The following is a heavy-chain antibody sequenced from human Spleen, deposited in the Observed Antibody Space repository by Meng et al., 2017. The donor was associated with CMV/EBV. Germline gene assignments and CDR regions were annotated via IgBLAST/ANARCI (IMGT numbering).Heavy chain of an antibody. CDR3: VRSSAWVRTGFDP. Sequence: LRGYGLALLQPSSARSTSLCVACSSIRTSGSSWAWIRRPPGKVLEWIGSIGHSGFTYYTPSLKRRVTVSIDTSRNQFSLWLTSVTAADTAVYYCVRSSAWVRTGFDPWGQGTLVTVSS. CDR1: CSSIRTSGSS. CDR2: IGHSGFT. J-gene: IGHJ5*02. D-gene: IGHD6-19*01. V-gene: IGHV4-39*01.